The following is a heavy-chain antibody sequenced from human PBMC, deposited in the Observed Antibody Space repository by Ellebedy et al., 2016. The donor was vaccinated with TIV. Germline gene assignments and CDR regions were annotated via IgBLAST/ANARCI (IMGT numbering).Heavy chain of an antibody. CDR2: ISSSGSTI. Sequence: GESLKISXAASGFTFSDYYMSWIRQAPGKGLEWVSYISSSGSTIYYADSVKGRFTISRDNAKNSLYLQMNSLRAEDTAVYYCARGSIVVATWGTFDYWGQGTLVTVSS. CDR3: ARGSIVVATWGTFDY. J-gene: IGHJ4*02. CDR1: GFTFSDYY. D-gene: IGHD1-26*01. V-gene: IGHV3-11*01.